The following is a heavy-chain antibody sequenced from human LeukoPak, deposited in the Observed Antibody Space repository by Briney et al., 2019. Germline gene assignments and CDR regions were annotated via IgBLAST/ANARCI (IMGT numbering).Heavy chain of an antibody. V-gene: IGHV3-15*01. J-gene: IGHJ4*02. CDR3: TTVGYGSFDY. CDR2: IKSKGDGGTT. CDR1: GFTFSDAWMSWVRNAW. Sequence: GGPLRLSCAASGFTFSDAWMSWVRNAWMSWVRQAPGRGLEWVGRIKSKGDGGTTDYAAPVKGRFTISRDDSKNTLYLQMNSLNTEDTAVYYCTTVGYGSFDYWGQGTLVTVSS. D-gene: IGHD3-10*01.